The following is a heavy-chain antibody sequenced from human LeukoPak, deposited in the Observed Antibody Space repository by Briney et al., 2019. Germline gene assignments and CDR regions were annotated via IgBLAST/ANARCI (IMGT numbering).Heavy chain of an antibody. J-gene: IGHJ4*02. V-gene: IGHV4-59*11. CDR3: AREFSGRLDY. Sequence: TSETLSLTCTVSGGSISSHYWSRIRQPPGKGLEGIGYIYYSGSTNYNPSLKSRVTISVETSKNQFSLKLSAVTAADTAVYYCAREFSGRLDYWGQGTLVTVSS. CDR1: GGSISSHY. CDR2: IYYSGST.